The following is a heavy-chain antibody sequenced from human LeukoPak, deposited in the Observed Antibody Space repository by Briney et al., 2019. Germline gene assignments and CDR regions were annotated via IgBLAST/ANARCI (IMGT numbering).Heavy chain of an antibody. CDR3: AKTQGYFDL. CDR1: GFTFISQG. CDR2: ITGSADKT. V-gene: IGHV3-23*01. Sequence: GGSLRLSCAASGFTFISQGMAWVRQAPGKGLEWVSAITGSADKTLYADSVKGRFTISRDNSKNTLYLQMNSLSAEDTAVYYCAKTQGYFDLWGRGTLVTVSS. J-gene: IGHJ2*01.